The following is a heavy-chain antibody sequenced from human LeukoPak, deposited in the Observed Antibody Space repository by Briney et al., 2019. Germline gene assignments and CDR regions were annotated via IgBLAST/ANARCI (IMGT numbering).Heavy chain of an antibody. V-gene: IGHV3-23*01. Sequence: VGSLRLSCAASGFTFSSYAMSWVRQAPGKGLEWVSSISEGEEGTYYADSAKGRFTISRDNSKNTVNLQMKSLRVEDTAVYYCAKESAVTGTSLGWFDPWGQGTLVTVSS. CDR3: AKESAVTGTSLGWFDP. CDR2: ISEGEEGT. D-gene: IGHD1-7*01. J-gene: IGHJ5*02. CDR1: GFTFSSYA.